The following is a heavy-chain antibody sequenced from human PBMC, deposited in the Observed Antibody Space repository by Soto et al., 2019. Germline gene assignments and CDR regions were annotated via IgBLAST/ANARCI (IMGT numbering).Heavy chain of an antibody. CDR1: AVTFPEPN. CDR3: AREVFGVVTHPGYPDY. J-gene: IGHJ4*02. V-gene: IGHV3-11*04. CDR2: ISSSGSTI. Sequence: LRLSCATAAVTFPEPNMSWTCQAPGKGLEWVSYISSSGSTIYYADSVKGRFTISRDNTKNSLYLQMNSLRAEDTAVYYCAREVFGVVTHPGYPDYWGQGTLVTVSS. D-gene: IGHD3-3*01.